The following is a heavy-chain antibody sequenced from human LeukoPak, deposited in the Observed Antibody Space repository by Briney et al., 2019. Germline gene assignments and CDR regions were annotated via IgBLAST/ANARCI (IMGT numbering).Heavy chain of an antibody. D-gene: IGHD3-22*01. CDR2: IKQDGSEK. V-gene: IGHV3-7*01. CDR1: GFTFSSYW. CDR3: ARPQYYYDSSGYYYR. J-gene: IGHJ4*02. Sequence: PGGSLRLSCAASGFTFSSYWMSWVRHAPGKGREWVANIKQDGSEKYYVDSVKGRFTISRDNAKNSLYLQMNSLRAEDTAVYYCARPQYYYDSSGYYYRWGQGTLVTVSS.